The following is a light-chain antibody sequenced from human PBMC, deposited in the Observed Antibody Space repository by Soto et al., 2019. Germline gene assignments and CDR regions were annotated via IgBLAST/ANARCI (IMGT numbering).Light chain of an antibody. CDR2: DNN. CDR3: GTWDSTLSAGV. CDR1: SSNIGNNY. J-gene: IGLJ1*01. V-gene: IGLV1-51*01. Sequence: QSVLTQPPSVSAAPGQKVTISCSGSSSNIGNNYVSWYQQFPGTAPKPLIYDNNKRPSGIPDRFSGSKSGTSATLGITGLQTGDEADYYCGTWDSTLSAGVFGTGPKVTV.